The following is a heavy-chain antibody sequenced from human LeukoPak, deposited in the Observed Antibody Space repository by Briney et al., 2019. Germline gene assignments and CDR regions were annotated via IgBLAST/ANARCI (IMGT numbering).Heavy chain of an antibody. CDR3: ARHPPQTLDAFDI. J-gene: IGHJ3*02. Sequence: SETLSLTCAASGYSVSSGYYWGWIRQPPGKGLEWIGSIYHSGSTYYNPSLKSRVTISVDTSKNQFSLKLSSVTAADTAVYYCARHPPQTLDAFDIWGQGTMVTVSS. CDR1: GYSVSSGYY. V-gene: IGHV4-38-2*01. CDR2: IYHSGST.